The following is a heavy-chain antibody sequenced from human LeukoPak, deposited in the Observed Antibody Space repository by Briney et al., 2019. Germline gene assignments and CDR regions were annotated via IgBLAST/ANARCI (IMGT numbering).Heavy chain of an antibody. CDR1: GYTFTSYD. Sequence: ASVKVSCKASGYTFTSYDINWVRQVTGQGLEWMGWMNPNSGNTGYAQKFQGRVTMTRNTSISTAYMELSSLRSEDTAVYYCARLYCSSTSCYLGYYGMDVWGQGTTVTVSS. D-gene: IGHD2-2*01. CDR2: MNPNSGNT. CDR3: ARLYCSSTSCYLGYYGMDV. V-gene: IGHV1-8*01. J-gene: IGHJ6*02.